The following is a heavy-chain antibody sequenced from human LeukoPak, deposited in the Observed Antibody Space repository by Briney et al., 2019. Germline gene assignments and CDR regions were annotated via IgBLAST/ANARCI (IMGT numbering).Heavy chain of an antibody. CDR2: IYSGGST. V-gene: IGHV3-53*01. D-gene: IGHD2-21*01. CDR1: GFTVSSNY. CDR3: AKDHSPYYYDA. J-gene: IGHJ4*02. Sequence: GGSLRLSCAASGFTVSSNYMMWVRQAPGKGLEWVSVIYSGGSTYYADSVKGRFTISIDNSKNTLYLQMNSLRAEDTAVYYCAKDHSPYYYDAWGQGTLVTVSS.